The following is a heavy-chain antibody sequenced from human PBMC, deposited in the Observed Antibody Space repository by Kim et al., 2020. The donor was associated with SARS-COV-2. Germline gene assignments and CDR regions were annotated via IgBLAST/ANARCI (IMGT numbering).Heavy chain of an antibody. V-gene: IGHV1-24*01. D-gene: IGHD4-17*01. Sequence: SYAQKFQGRVTMTEDTSTDTAYMELSSLRSEDTAVYYCATDPFYGDYADYWGQGTLVTVSS. J-gene: IGHJ4*02. CDR3: ATDPFYGDYADY.